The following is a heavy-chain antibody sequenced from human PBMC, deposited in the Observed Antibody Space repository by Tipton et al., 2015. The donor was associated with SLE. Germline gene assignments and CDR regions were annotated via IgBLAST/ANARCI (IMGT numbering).Heavy chain of an antibody. J-gene: IGHJ3*02. D-gene: IGHD6-19*01. Sequence: TLSLTCTVSGGSISSGSYYWSWIRQPAGKGLEWIGYIYTSGSTNYNPSLKSRVTISVDTSKNQFSLKLSSVTAADTAVYYCAREYSSGWSDAFDIWGQGTMVTVSS. CDR1: GGSISSGSYY. V-gene: IGHV4-61*09. CDR2: IYTSGST. CDR3: AREYSSGWSDAFDI.